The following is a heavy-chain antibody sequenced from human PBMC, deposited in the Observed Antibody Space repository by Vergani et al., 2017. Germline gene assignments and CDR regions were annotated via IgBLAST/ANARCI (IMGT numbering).Heavy chain of an antibody. CDR1: GFPFSTYG. V-gene: IGHV3-30*03. CDR2: ISYDGTQK. CDR3: ATKSCGTPGCHIGYFRE. D-gene: IGHD1-1*01. J-gene: IGHJ1*01. Sequence: QVQLVESGGGVVQPGESLRLSCAASGFPFSTYGMHWVRQAPGKGLEWVAVISYDGTQKYYADSVKGRFTISRDNSKSTLYLQMNSLRTEDTAVYYCATKSCGTPGCHIGYFREWGQGTLVTVSS.